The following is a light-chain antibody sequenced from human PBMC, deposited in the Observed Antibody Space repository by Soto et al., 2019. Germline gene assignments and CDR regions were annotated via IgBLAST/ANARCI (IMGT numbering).Light chain of an antibody. CDR1: SSDVGDGDF. CDR3: CSYTRSYTWV. CDR2: KVS. V-gene: IGLV2-14*01. Sequence: QSVLTQPASVSGSPRQSITISCTGTSSDVGDGDFVSWYQQRPGNAPKLMIYKVSNRPSGVSNRFSGSKSGNTASLTISGLQAEDEADYYCCSYTRSYTWVFGAGTKLTVL. J-gene: IGLJ3*02.